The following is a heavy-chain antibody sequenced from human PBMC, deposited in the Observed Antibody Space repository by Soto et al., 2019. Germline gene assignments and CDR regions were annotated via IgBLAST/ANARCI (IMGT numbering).Heavy chain of an antibody. CDR2: ISPMFGAA. CDR3: AREVQVHTPAFAH. D-gene: IGHD2-2*01. J-gene: IGHJ4*02. V-gene: IGHV1-69*01. Sequence: QVQLVQSGAEMKKPGSSVKVSCQSSGGTFNTYAMNWMRQAPGQGPEWMGDISPMFGAANYAPKFQGRVTITADESPGTSHMQLSSLTSEDTALYFWAREVQVHTPAFAHWGQGTLVTVSS. CDR1: GGTFNTYA.